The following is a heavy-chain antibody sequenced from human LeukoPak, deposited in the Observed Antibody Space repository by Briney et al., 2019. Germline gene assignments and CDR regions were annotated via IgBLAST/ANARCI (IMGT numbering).Heavy chain of an antibody. V-gene: IGHV4-59*01. CDR2: IYYSGST. J-gene: IGHJ4*02. Sequence: SETLSLTCTVSGGSISSYYWSWIRQPPGKGLEWIGYIYYSGSTNYNPSLKSRVTISVDTSKNQFSLKLSSVTAADTAVYYCARDNVDSSGSADYWGQGTLVTVSS. CDR1: GGSISSYY. D-gene: IGHD1-26*01. CDR3: ARDNVDSSGSADY.